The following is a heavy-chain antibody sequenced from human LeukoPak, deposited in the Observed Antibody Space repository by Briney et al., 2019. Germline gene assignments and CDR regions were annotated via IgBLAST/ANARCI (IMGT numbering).Heavy chain of an antibody. J-gene: IGHJ4*02. D-gene: IGHD3-16*01. CDR2: IYYSGST. CDR3: ARHGAFGGVTALDY. CDR1: GGSISSSSYY. V-gene: IGHV4-39*01. Sequence: SETLSLTCTVSGGSISSSSYYWGWIRQPPGKGLEWIGSIYYSGSTYYNPSLKSRVTISVDTSKNQFSLKLSSVTAADTAVYYCARHGAFGGVTALDYWGQGTLVTVSS.